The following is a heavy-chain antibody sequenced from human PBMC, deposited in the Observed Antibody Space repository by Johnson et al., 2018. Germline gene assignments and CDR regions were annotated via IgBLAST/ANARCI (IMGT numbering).Heavy chain of an antibody. CDR1: GFIFSDYY. V-gene: IGHV3-11*01. CDR3: ARSARLGYCTNGVCYTWAFDI. CDR2: ISTSGSTI. D-gene: IGHD2-8*01. Sequence: VQLVESGGGLVKPGGSLRLSCAASGFIFSDYYINWIRQAPGKGLEWVSYISTSGSTIYYADSVKGRFTISRDNAKNSLFLQMNSLRAEYTAVYYCARSARLGYCTNGVCYTWAFDIWGQGTMVTVSS. J-gene: IGHJ3*02.